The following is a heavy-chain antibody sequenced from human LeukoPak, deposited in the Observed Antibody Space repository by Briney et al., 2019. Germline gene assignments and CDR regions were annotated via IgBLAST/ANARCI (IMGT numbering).Heavy chain of an antibody. CDR2: VNSGGGT. J-gene: IGHJ4*02. D-gene: IGHD5-18*01. CDR1: GLTFSSYA. CDR3: AKDGDSYGYLHFIDY. V-gene: IGHV3-23*01. Sequence: GGSRRLSCAASGLTFSSYAMSWVRQAPGKGLEWVSAVNSGGGTYYADSVKGRFTISRDNSKNTLYLQMHSLRAEDTAVYYCAKDGDSYGYLHFIDYWGQGTLVTVSS.